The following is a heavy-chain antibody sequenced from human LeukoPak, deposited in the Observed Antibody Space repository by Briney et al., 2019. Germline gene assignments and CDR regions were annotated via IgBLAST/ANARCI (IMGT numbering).Heavy chain of an antibody. D-gene: IGHD2-15*01. CDR1: GFTFSSYA. V-gene: IGHV3-23*01. Sequence: GGSLRLSCAASGFTFSSYAMSWVRQAPGKGLEWVSAISGSGGSTYYADSVKGRFTISRDNAKNSQYLQMNSLRADDTAIYYCARGFCSSGRCSKYDYWGQGTLVTVSS. CDR3: ARGFCSSGRCSKYDY. J-gene: IGHJ4*02. CDR2: ISGSGGST.